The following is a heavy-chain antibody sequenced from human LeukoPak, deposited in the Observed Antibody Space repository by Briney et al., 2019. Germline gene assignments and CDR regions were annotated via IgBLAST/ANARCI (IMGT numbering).Heavy chain of an antibody. J-gene: IGHJ4*02. D-gene: IGHD3-22*01. CDR2: IYYSGST. CDR3: ARDPSGYFNY. Sequence: SETLSLTCTVSGGSISSSYYYWGWIRQPPGKGLEWIGSIYYSGSTYYNPSLKSRVTISVDTSKNQFSLKLRSVTAADTAVYYCARDPSGYFNYWGQGTLATVSS. CDR1: GGSISSSYYY. V-gene: IGHV4-39*02.